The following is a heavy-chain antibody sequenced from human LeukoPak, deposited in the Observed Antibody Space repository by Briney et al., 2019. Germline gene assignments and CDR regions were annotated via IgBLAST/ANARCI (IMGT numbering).Heavy chain of an antibody. CDR2: INSDGSAI. D-gene: IGHD2-8*01. J-gene: IGHJ4*02. V-gene: IGHV3-74*01. CDR1: GFTFGSFW. CDR3: ARDTNWAFDY. Sequence: GGSLRLSCAASGFTFGSFWMHWVRQAPGKGPIWVSGINSDGSAIGYAESVKGRFTISRDSAKNTLYLQMNSLRAEDTAMYYCARDTNWAFDYWGQGTPVTVSS.